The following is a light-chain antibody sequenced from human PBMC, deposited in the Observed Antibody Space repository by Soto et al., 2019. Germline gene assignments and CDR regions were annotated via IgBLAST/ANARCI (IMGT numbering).Light chain of an antibody. V-gene: IGKV3-20*01. Sequence: EIVLTQSPGTLSLSPGETATLSCRASQTGDSRYLAWYQQKRGQAPRLLIYAASSRATGVPDRFSGSGSGTNFTLPIRRLECEDFAVYYWKQHDNTVWKCGEGTKLDIK. CDR1: QTGDSRY. CDR3: KQHDNTVWK. CDR2: AAS. J-gene: IGKJ1*01.